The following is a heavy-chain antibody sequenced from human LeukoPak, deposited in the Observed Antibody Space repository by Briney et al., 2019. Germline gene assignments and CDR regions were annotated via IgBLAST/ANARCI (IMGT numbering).Heavy chain of an antibody. J-gene: IGHJ5*02. CDR2: ISAYNGNT. Sequence: ASVKVSCKASGYTFTSYGISWVRQAPGQGLEWMGWISAYNGNTNYAQKLQGRVTMTTDTSTSTAYMELRSLRSDDNAVYYRARDYGRDSNYWFDPWGQGTLVTVSS. CDR3: ARDYGRDSNYWFDP. D-gene: IGHD4-11*01. CDR1: GYTFTSYG. V-gene: IGHV1-18*01.